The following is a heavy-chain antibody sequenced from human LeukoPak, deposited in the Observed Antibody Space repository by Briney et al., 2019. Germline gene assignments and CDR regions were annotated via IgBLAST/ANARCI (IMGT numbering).Heavy chain of an antibody. J-gene: IGHJ6*02. V-gene: IGHV3-66*01. CDR1: GFTVSSNY. CDR2: IYSGGST. Sequence: PGGSLRLSCAASGFTVSSNYMTWVRQAPGKGLEWVSVIYSGGSTYYADCVKGRFTISRDNSKNTLCLQMNSLRAEDTAVYYCARVRRGGDRPAFMDVWGQGTTVTVSS. CDR3: ARVRRGGDRPAFMDV. D-gene: IGHD2-21*02.